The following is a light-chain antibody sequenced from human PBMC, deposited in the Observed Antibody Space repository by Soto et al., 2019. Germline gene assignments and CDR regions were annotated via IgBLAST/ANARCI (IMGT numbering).Light chain of an antibody. CDR1: QDISIY. V-gene: IGKV1-17*03. CDR3: LQHSSFPRT. J-gene: IGKJ2*01. CDR2: APS. Sequence: DIQMTQSPSAMSASVGDRVTITCRASQDISIYLAWFQQKPGEVPKRLIYAPSSLQRGVPSRFSGTGSGTEFTLTISSLQPEDFATYYCLQHSSFPRTFGQGTKLEIK.